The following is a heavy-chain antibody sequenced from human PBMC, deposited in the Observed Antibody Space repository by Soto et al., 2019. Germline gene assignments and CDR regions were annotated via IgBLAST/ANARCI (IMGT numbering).Heavy chain of an antibody. Sequence: EVQLLESGGGLVQPGGSLRLSCAASGFTFSSYAMSWVRQAPGKGLEWVSAISGSGGSTYYADSVKGRFTISRDNSNKTRCLPMNSVRAEDTAVYYCAKNREAISTVDIVVGVDATLYDYWGQGTLVTVSS. J-gene: IGHJ4*02. CDR2: ISGSGGST. CDR3: AKNREAISTVDIVVGVDATLYDY. D-gene: IGHD2-15*01. V-gene: IGHV3-23*01. CDR1: GFTFSSYA.